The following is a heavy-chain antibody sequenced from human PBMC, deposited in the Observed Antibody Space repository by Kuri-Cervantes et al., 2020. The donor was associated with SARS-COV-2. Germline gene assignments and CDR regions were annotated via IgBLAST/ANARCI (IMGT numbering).Heavy chain of an antibody. CDR3: AKVRGYSGYEDY. CDR2: ISGSGGST. Sequence: GGSLRLSCAASGFTFSSYAMSWVRQASGKGLEWVSAISGSGGSTYYADSVKGRFTISRDNSKNTLYLQMNSLRAEDTAVYYCAKVRGYSGYEDYWGQGTLVTVSS. V-gene: IGHV3-23*01. D-gene: IGHD5-12*01. CDR1: GFTFSSYA. J-gene: IGHJ4*02.